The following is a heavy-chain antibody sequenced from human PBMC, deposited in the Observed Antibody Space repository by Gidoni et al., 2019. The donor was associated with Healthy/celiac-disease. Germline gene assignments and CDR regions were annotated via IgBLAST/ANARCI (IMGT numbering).Heavy chain of an antibody. J-gene: IGHJ4*02. D-gene: IGHD2-2*01. CDR3: ARDRHRYCSSTSCYPIDY. CDR2: IKQDGIEK. Sequence: EVQLVESGGGWVQPGGSRGLPVAASGSTFSGYGWSWVRQAPGKGLEWVANIKQDGIEKYYVDSVKGRFTISRDNAKNSLYLQMNSLRAEDTAVYYCARDRHRYCSSTSCYPIDYWGQGTLVTVSS. V-gene: IGHV3-7*03. CDR1: GSTFSGYG.